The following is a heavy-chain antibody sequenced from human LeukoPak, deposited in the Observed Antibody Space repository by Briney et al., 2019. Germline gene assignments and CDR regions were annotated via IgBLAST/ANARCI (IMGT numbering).Heavy chain of an antibody. CDR1: GGSISSGGYY. CDR3: ARDSTSHDAFDI. V-gene: IGHV4-31*03. Sequence: SETLSLTCTVSGGSISSGGYYWSWIRQHPGKGLEWIGYIYYSGSTYYNPSLKSRVTISVDTSKNQFSLKLSSVTAADTAVYYCARDSTSHDAFDIWGQGTMVTVSP. J-gene: IGHJ3*02. CDR2: IYYSGST.